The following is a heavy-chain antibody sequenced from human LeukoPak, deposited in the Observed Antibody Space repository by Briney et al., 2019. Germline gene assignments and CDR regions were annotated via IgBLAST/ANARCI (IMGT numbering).Heavy chain of an antibody. J-gene: IGHJ1*01. CDR1: GFTFSSYG. D-gene: IGHD3-10*01. V-gene: IGHV3-30*18. Sequence: PGGSLRLSCAASGFTFSSYGMHWVRQAPGKGLEWVAVISYDGSNKYYADSVKGRFTISRDNSKNTLYLQMNSLRAEDTAVYYCAKPETLLRGKPRGTEYLQHWGQGTLVTVSS. CDR2: ISYDGSNK. CDR3: AKPETLLRGKPRGTEYLQH.